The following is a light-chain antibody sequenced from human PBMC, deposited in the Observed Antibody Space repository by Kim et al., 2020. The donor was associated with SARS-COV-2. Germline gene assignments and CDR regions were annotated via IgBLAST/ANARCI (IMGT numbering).Light chain of an antibody. Sequence: SSELTQDPAVSVALGQTVRITCQGDSLRIFYASWYQQKPGQAPVLVIYAKDNRPSGIPDRFSGSSSGDTASLTITGAQAEDEDDYYCNSRDNSGNRVLFGGGTQLTVL. J-gene: IGLJ3*02. CDR3: NSRDNSGNRVL. CDR1: SLRIFY. CDR2: AKD. V-gene: IGLV3-19*01.